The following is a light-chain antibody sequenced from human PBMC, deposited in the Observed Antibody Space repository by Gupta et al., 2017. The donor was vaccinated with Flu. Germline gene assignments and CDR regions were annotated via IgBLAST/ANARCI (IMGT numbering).Light chain of an antibody. CDR1: QSVSSN. Sequence: EIVMTQSPATLSVSPGERATLSCRDSQSVSSNLAWYQQKPGQAPRLIIYGASTRATGNTDSFSGSGDAKEFTLTSSRRQYEDFAVYYGQQDNTLVTFGQGTKVEIK. V-gene: IGKV3-15*01. CDR3: QQDNTLVT. CDR2: GAS. J-gene: IGKJ1*01.